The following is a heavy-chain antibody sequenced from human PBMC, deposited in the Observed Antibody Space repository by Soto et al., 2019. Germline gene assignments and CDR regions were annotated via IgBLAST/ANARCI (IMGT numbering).Heavy chain of an antibody. V-gene: IGHV2-26*01. Sequence: QVTLKESGPVLVKPTEPLTLTCTVSGFSLSNARMGVSWIRQPPGKALEWLAHIFSNDEKSYSTSLKSRLTTSKDTTKSQVVLTMTNMDPVDTATYYCARNAGKDGYNYWGQGTLVTVSS. CDR2: IFSNDEK. D-gene: IGHD5-12*01. J-gene: IGHJ4*02. CDR3: ARNAGKDGYNY. CDR1: GFSLSNARMG.